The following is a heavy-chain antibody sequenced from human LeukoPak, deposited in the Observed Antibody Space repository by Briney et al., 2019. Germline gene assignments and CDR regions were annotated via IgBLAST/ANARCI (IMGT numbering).Heavy chain of an antibody. D-gene: IGHD6-13*01. Sequence: ASVKVSCKASGYTFTGYYMHWVRQAPGQGLEWMGWNNPNSGGTNYAQKFQGRVTMTRDTSISTAYMELSRLRSDDTAVYYCARGGGIAATNWFDPWGQGTLVTVSS. CDR2: NNPNSGGT. CDR1: GYTFTGYY. V-gene: IGHV1-2*02. J-gene: IGHJ5*02. CDR3: ARGGGIAATNWFDP.